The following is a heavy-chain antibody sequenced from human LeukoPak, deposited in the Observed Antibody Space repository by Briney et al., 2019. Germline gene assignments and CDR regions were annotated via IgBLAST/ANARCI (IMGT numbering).Heavy chain of an antibody. V-gene: IGHV3-30*04. CDR2: ISYDGSNK. J-gene: IGHJ4*02. D-gene: IGHD6-19*01. Sequence: PGGSLRLSCAASGFTFSSYAMHWVRQAPGKGLEWVAVISYDGSNKYYADSVKGRFTISRDNSKNTLYLQMNSLRAEDTAVYYCARDPDFIAVAGTADYWGQGTLVTVSS. CDR1: GFTFSSYA. CDR3: ARDPDFIAVAGTADY.